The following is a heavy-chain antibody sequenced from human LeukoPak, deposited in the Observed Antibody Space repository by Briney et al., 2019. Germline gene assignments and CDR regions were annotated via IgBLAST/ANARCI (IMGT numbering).Heavy chain of an antibody. CDR3: ARGQRGMVGYYYYYGMDV. CDR1: GFTFYDYA. CDR2: ISWNSGSI. Sequence: PGGSLRLSCAASGFTFYDYAMHWVRQAPGKGLEWVSGISWNSGSIGYADSVKGRFTISRDNAKNSLYLQMNSLRAEDTAVYYCARGQRGMVGYYYYYGMDVWGQGTTVTVSS. V-gene: IGHV3-9*01. D-gene: IGHD2-15*01. J-gene: IGHJ6*02.